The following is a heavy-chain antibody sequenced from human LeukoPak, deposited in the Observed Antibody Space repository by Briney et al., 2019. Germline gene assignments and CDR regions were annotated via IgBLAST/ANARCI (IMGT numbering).Heavy chain of an antibody. D-gene: IGHD3-9*01. J-gene: IGHJ3*02. CDR2: INTDGSST. V-gene: IGHV3-74*01. CDR1: GFTFSSYW. CDR3: VILYYDILTGYPNSFDI. Sequence: GGSLRLSCAASGFTFSSYWMHWVRQAPGKGLVWVSRINTDGSSTSYADSVKGRFTISRDNAKNTLYLQMNSLRAEDTAVYYCVILYYDILTGYPNSFDIWGQGTMVTVCS.